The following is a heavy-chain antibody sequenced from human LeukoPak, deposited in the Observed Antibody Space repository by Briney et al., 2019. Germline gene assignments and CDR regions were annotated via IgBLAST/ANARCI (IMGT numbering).Heavy chain of an antibody. V-gene: IGHV4-59*11. CDR2: VHDSGAT. CDR3: AREEGAAGESLDF. Sequence: PSETLSLTCSVSGGSITGHYWSWLRQAPGKTLEWLGYVHDSGATDYNPSLMTRLTISLHTSTNQFFLRLTAVTAADTAFYYCAREEGAAGESLDFWGQGTMVTVSS. D-gene: IGHD2-8*02. CDR1: GGSITGHY. J-gene: IGHJ3*01.